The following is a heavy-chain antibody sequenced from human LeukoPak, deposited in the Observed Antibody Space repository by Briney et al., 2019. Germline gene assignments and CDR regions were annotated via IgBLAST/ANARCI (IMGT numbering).Heavy chain of an antibody. J-gene: IGHJ4*02. CDR3: ARSYYYDSTGYFDY. D-gene: IGHD3-22*01. CDR2: IYYSGGT. CDR1: GGSISSYY. V-gene: IGHV4-59*01. Sequence: KPSETLSLTCTVSGGSISSYYWSWIRQPPGKGLEWIGYIYYSGGTNYNPSLKSRVTISVDTSKNQFSLKLSSVTAADTAVYYCARSYYYDSTGYFDYWGQGTLVTVSS.